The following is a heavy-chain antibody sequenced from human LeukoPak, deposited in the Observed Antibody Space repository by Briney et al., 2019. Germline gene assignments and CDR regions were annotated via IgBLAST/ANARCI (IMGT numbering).Heavy chain of an antibody. CDR3: ARDRVSSGFDY. J-gene: IGHJ4*02. D-gene: IGHD6-19*01. CDR1: GGSISSSSYY. CDR2: IYYSGST. V-gene: IGHV4-39*07. Sequence: PSETLSLTCTVSGGSISSSSYYWGWIRRPPGKGLEWIGSIYYSGSTYYNPSLKSRVTISVDTSKNQFSLKLSSVTAADTAVYYCARDRVSSGFDYWGQGTLVTVSS.